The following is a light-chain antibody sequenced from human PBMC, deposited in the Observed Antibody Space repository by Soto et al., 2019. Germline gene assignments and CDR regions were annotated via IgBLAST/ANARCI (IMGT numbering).Light chain of an antibody. CDR1: QSISNW. CDR3: HQYNSYAT. Sequence: DIQMTQSPSTLSASVGDRVTITCRASQSISNWLAWYQQKPGKAPKVLIYDASSLGSGVPSRFSGSGYGTDFTLAISSLQPDDFASYYCHQYNSYATFGQGTKLEIK. CDR2: DAS. V-gene: IGKV1-5*01. J-gene: IGKJ2*01.